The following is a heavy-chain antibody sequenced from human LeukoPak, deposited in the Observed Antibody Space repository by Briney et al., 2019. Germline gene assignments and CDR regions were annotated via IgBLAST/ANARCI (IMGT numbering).Heavy chain of an antibody. Sequence: ASVKVSCKASGYTFSDFYIHWVRQAPGQGLEYVGWITPKSGDTYSPQRFQGRVTMTRDASISTAYMELSRLRSDDTAVYYCAYYDSSGYYDYWGQGTLVTVPS. J-gene: IGHJ4*02. V-gene: IGHV1-2*02. CDR3: AYYDSSGYYDY. CDR1: GYTFSDFY. CDR2: ITPKSGDT. D-gene: IGHD3-22*01.